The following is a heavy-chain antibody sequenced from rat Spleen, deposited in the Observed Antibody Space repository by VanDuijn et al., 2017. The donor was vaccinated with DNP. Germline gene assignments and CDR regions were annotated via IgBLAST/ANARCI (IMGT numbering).Heavy chain of an antibody. D-gene: IGHD1-12*02. V-gene: IGHV5-31*01. CDR1: GFTFNNYW. J-gene: IGHJ4*01. CDR3: ARDGTMMAPYAMDA. Sequence: EVQLVESGGDLVQPGRSLKLSCVASGFTFNNYWMTWIRQVPGKGLEWVASITSSGGSTYYPDSVKGRFTISRDNAKNTLYLQMNSLRSEDTATYYCARDGTMMAPYAMDAWGQGTSVTVSS. CDR2: ITSSGGST.